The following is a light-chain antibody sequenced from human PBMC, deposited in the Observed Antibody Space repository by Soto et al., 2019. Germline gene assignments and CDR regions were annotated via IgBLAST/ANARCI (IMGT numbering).Light chain of an antibody. Sequence: QSALTQPASVSGSPGQSITISCTGTSSDVGSYNLVSWYQQHPGKAPKLMIYEGSKRPSGISSRFSGSKSGNTASLTISGLHAEDEADFYCCSYASSGTYVFGTGTKVTVL. CDR3: CSYASSGTYV. V-gene: IGLV2-23*01. CDR2: EGS. J-gene: IGLJ1*01. CDR1: SSDVGSYNL.